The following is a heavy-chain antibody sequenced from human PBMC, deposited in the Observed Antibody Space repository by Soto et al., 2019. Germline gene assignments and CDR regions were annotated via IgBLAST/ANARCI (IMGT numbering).Heavy chain of an antibody. D-gene: IGHD3-10*01. V-gene: IGHV5-51*01. CDR3: ARHGGSGIGSGLFDY. CDR1: GDSFTRYW. J-gene: IGHJ4*02. CDR2: IYPGDSDT. Sequence: GECLTSSVKGSGDSFTRYWIGWVRQMPGKGLEWMGIIYPGDSDTRYSPSFQGQVTISADKSIDTAYLQWSSLKASDTAMYYCARHGGSGIGSGLFDYWGPGTLVTVSS.